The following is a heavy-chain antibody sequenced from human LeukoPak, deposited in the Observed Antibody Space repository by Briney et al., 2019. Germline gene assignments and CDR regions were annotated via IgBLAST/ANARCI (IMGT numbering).Heavy chain of an antibody. CDR3: AKSSHLGVTVTADY. J-gene: IGHJ4*02. CDR2: IWYDGSNK. V-gene: IGHV3-33*06. CDR1: GFTFSSYG. D-gene: IGHD4-17*01. Sequence: PGRSLRLSCAASGFTFSSYGMHWVRQAPGKGLEWVAVIWYDGSNKYYADSVEGRFTISRDNSKNTLYLQMNSLRAEDTAVYYCAKSSHLGVTVTADYWGQGTLVTVSS.